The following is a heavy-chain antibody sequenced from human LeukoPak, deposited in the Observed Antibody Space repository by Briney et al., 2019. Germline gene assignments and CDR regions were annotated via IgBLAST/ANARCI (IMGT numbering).Heavy chain of an antibody. CDR2: IFYSGST. V-gene: IGHV4-59*08. Sequence: SETLSLTCTVSGGSISSYYWTWIRQPPGKGLEWIGYIFYSGSTDYNPSLKSRVTISVDTSKNQFSLKLSSVSAADTAVYYCARHSGSNPFNYRGQGTLVTVSS. CDR3: ARHSGSNPFNY. CDR1: GGSISSYY. J-gene: IGHJ4*02. D-gene: IGHD1-26*01.